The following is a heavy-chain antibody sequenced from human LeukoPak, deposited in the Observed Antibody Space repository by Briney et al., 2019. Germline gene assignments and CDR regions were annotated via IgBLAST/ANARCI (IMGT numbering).Heavy chain of an antibody. CDR1: GYSFTSYW. J-gene: IGHJ5*02. CDR2: IDPSDSYT. V-gene: IGHV5-10-1*01. D-gene: IGHD6-13*01. CDR3: ARHRPGIAAAGTVNWFDP. Sequence: GESLQISCQGSGYSFTSYWISWVRQMPGKGLEWMGRIDPSDSYTNYSPSFQGHVTISADKSISTAYLQWSSLKASDTAMYYCARHRPGIAAAGTVNWFDPWGQGTLVTVSS.